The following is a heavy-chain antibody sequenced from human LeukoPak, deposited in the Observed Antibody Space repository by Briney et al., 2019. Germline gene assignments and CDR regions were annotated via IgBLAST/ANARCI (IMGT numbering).Heavy chain of an antibody. CDR3: ARHGYSYGYVDY. Sequence: SETLSLTCSVSRGSISSGSYYWGWIRQPPGKGLEWIASIYYTGSTYYNPSLRSRVAISEDKSKNQFSLRLSSVTAADTVVYYCARHGYSYGYVDYWGQGTLVTVSS. V-gene: IGHV4-39*01. D-gene: IGHD5-18*01. CDR1: RGSISSGSYY. J-gene: IGHJ4*02. CDR2: IYYTGST.